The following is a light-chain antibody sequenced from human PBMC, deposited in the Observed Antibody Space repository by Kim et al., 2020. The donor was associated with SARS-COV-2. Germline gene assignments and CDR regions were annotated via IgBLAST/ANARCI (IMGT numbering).Light chain of an antibody. V-gene: IGKV3-15*01. CDR3: QQYKQWPPPT. CDR1: QAIARN. CDR2: GAS. J-gene: IGKJ4*01. Sequence: EIVLTQSPDTLSVSPGERVTLSCRASQAIARNLAWYQQTPGQAPRLLIYGASTRATGIPARFSGSGSGAEFSLSISSLQSEDFAVYYCQQYKQWPPPTFGGGTKVDIK.